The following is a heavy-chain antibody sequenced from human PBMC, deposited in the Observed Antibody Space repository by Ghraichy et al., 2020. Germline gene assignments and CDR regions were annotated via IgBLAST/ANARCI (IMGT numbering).Heavy chain of an antibody. D-gene: IGHD4-17*01. CDR2: INHSGST. V-gene: IGHV4-34*01. Sequence: SETLSLTCAVYGGSFSGYYWSWIRQPPGKGLEWIGEINHSGSTNYNPSLKSRVTISVDTSKNQFSLKLSSVTAADTAVYYCAALSYGDYVPFDYWGQGTLVTVSS. J-gene: IGHJ4*02. CDR3: AALSYGDYVPFDY. CDR1: GGSFSGYY.